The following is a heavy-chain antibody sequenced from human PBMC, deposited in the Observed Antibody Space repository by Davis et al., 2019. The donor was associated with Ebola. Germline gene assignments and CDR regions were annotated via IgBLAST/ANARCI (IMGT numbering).Heavy chain of an antibody. Sequence: PSETLSLTCTVSGGSISSYYWSWIRQPPGKGLEWIGYIYYSGSTNYNPSLKSRVTISVDTSKNQFSLKLSSVTAADTAVYYCARAGGLRFLEWPHPFDYWGQGTLVTVSS. CDR3: ARAGGLRFLEWPHPFDY. D-gene: IGHD3-3*01. CDR1: GGSISSYY. V-gene: IGHV4-59*01. CDR2: IYYSGST. J-gene: IGHJ4*02.